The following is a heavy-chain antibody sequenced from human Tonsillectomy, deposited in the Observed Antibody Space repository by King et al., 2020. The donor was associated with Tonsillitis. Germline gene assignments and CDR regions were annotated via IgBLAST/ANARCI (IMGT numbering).Heavy chain of an antibody. D-gene: IGHD3-9*01. J-gene: IGHJ4*02. CDR2: ISWNSGNI. CDR3: AKDALYDILTGYDDC. V-gene: IGHV3-9*01. Sequence: VQLVESGGGLVQPGRSLRLSCAVSGFIFGDYAMHWVRQVPGKGLEWVSSISWNSGNIGYADSVKGRFTISRDHANNSLYLQMNSLRAEDTALYYCAKDALYDILTGYDDCWGQGTLVTVSS. CDR1: GFIFGDYA.